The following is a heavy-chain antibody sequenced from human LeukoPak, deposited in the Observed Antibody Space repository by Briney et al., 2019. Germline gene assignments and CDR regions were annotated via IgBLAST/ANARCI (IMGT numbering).Heavy chain of an antibody. V-gene: IGHV4-39*01. CDR1: GGSMNSNRYY. Sequence: SETLSLTCTVSGGSMNSNRYYWAWIRQPPGKGLEWIGSVSYTGSTHYNPSLKSRVTVAVAVDTSKKQFSLRLNSVAAADTAVYYCARQGARDGYVGGFFDYWGQGTLVIVSS. D-gene: IGHD5-24*01. CDR2: VSYTGST. CDR3: ARQGARDGYVGGFFDY. J-gene: IGHJ4*02.